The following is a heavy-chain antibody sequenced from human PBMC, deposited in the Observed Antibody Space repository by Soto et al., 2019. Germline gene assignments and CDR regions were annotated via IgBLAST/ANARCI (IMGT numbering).Heavy chain of an antibody. CDR1: GTSVTNYSYY. CDR3: TSARITMIAYY. CDR2: VFTSENT. Sequence: QVQLQESGPGLVKPSETLSLTCNVSGTSVTNYSYYWNWIRQTPGKGLEWIGYVFTSENTKYNPSLKGRASISVDASKNQFSLTLTSVTAADTAVYYCTSARITMIAYYWGPGTLVTVSS. J-gene: IGHJ4*02. D-gene: IGHD3-22*01. V-gene: IGHV4-61*01.